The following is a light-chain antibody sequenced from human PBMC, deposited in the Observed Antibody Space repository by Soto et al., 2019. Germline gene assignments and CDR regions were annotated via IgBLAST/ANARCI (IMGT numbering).Light chain of an antibody. CDR1: QDIGKD. V-gene: IGKV1-6*01. Sequence: AIQMTQSPSSLSASVGDTVTFTCRASQDIGKDLGWDQQKPGEAPVLLIYEASTAQSGVPSRFTGSGSGTEFTLTISSLQPEDFATYYCLQDYNYPRTFGQGTRVEIK. CDR2: EAS. CDR3: LQDYNYPRT. J-gene: IGKJ1*01.